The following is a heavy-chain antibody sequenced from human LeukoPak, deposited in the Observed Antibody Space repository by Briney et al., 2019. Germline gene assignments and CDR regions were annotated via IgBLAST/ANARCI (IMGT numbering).Heavy chain of an antibody. CDR1: GFTFSNYA. V-gene: IGHV3-30-3*01. D-gene: IGHD3-10*01. J-gene: IGHJ4*02. CDR3: VKDRTGTYTLDY. CDR2: ISDDGSRQ. Sequence: GGSLRLSCAATGFTFSNYAIHWGRQAPGKGLECVAFISDDGSRQHYADSGKGRFTISRDNSKNTLNLQMNSLRAEDTAVYYCVKDRTGTYTLDYWGQGTLVTVSS.